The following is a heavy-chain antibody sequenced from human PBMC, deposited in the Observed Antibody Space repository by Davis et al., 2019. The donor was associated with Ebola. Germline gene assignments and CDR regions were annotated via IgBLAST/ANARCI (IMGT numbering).Heavy chain of an antibody. D-gene: IGHD3-3*01. CDR1: GFTFSSYA. CDR3: ATFEVGTS. J-gene: IGHJ5*02. Sequence: GESLKISCAASGFTFSSYAMSWVRQAPGKGLEWVSGISGSGGSTFYADSVKGRFTISRDNSKNTLYLQMNSLRAEDTAVYYCATFEVGTSWGQGVLVTVSS. V-gene: IGHV3-23*01. CDR2: ISGSGGST.